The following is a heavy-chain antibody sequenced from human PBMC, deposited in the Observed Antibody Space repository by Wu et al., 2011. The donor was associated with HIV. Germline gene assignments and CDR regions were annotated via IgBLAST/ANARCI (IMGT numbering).Heavy chain of an antibody. CDR3: ARAFNSTRDCFDY. CDR2: II. D-gene: IGHD2-21*01. V-gene: IGHV1-69*01. J-gene: IGHJ4*02. CDR1: GGNFRSHA. Sequence: QVQLVQSGAEVKKPGSSVKVSCKASGGNFRSHAIKWVRQAPGQGLEWMGGIIHAQRFQGRLTITTDESTSTAFMELSSLRSEDTAVYYCARAFNSTRDCFDYWGQGTLVTVSS.